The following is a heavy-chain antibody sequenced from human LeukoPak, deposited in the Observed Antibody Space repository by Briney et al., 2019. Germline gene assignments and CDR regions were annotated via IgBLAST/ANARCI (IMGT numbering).Heavy chain of an antibody. D-gene: IGHD6-13*01. J-gene: IGHJ4*02. V-gene: IGHV3-7*01. CDR3: AREWQGGIAAAGTRIEGDY. CDR2: IKQDGSEK. Sequence: PGGSRRLSCAVSGFSVSGYWMTWVRQAPGKGLEWVANIKQDGSEKNYVDSVKGRFTISRDNAENSLFLQMNSLRVEDTAVYYCAREWQGGIAAAGTRIEGDYWGQGTLVAVSS. CDR1: GFSVSGYW.